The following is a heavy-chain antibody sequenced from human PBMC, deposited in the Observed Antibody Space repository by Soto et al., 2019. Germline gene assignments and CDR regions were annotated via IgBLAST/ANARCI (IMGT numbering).Heavy chain of an antibody. D-gene: IGHD2-2*01. CDR1: GFSLSNARMC. Sequence: QVPWKESGPVLVKPTETLTLTCTVSGFSLSNARMCVSWIRQPQGKALERLAHIFSNDEKSYSASLKSRLTISKDTSKNQVVLTMTNMDPVAKATYYCARMVGASRVLLGYCSSTSGLMFDYWGQGTLVTASS. V-gene: IGHV2-26*01. J-gene: IGHJ4*02. CDR2: IFSNDEK. CDR3: ARMVGASRVLLGYCSSTSGLMFDY.